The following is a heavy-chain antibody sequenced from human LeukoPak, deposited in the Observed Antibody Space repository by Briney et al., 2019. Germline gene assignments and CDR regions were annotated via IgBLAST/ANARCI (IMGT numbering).Heavy chain of an antibody. CDR1: GFTVSSNY. J-gene: IGHJ6*02. V-gene: IGHV3-23*01. CDR3: AKDLLEWPRLGYYYYGMDV. Sequence: GGSLRLSCAASGFTVSSNYMSWVRQAPGKGLEWVSAISGSGGSTYYADSVKGRFTISRDNSKNTLYLQMNSLRAEDTAVYYCAKDLLEWPRLGYYYYGMDVWGQGTTVTVSS. D-gene: IGHD3-3*01. CDR2: ISGSGGST.